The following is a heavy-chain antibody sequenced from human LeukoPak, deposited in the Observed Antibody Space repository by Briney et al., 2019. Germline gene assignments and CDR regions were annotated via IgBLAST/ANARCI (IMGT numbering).Heavy chain of an antibody. CDR1: GGSINTNNYY. CDR3: GRSIASHGPNHNWFGP. D-gene: IGHD6-6*01. Sequence: SETLSLTCSVSGGSINTNNYYCGWIRQPPGKGLEWIGTIYYSGTTFYNPSLQSRVTLSVDTSKNLFSLKLSSVTAADTAVYYCGRSIASHGPNHNWFGPWGRGTLLTVSS. CDR2: IYYSGTT. V-gene: IGHV4-39*01. J-gene: IGHJ5*02.